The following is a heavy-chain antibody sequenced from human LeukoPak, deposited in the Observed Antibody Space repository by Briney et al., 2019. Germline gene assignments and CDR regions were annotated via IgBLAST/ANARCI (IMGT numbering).Heavy chain of an antibody. V-gene: IGHV4-39*07. CDR3: ARELELRMGYYFDY. CDR2: IYYSGST. CDR1: GSSISSSSYY. D-gene: IGHD1-7*01. J-gene: IGHJ4*02. Sequence: SETLSLTCTVSGSSISSSSYYWGWIRQPPGKGLEWIGSIYYSGSTYYNPSLKSRVTISVDTSKNQFSLKLSSVTAADTAVYYCARELELRMGYYFDYWGQGTLVTVSS.